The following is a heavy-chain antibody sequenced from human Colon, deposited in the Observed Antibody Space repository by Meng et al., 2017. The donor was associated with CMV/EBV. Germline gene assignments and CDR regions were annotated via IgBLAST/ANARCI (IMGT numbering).Heavy chain of an antibody. CDR2: ITADGRYT. CDR1: GFIFSTDT. Sequence: LTLSCAASGFIFSTDTMTWVRQAPGKGLEWVSLITADGRYTSYAASVKGRFTISRDNSKSTLYLQMNNLRPEDTAVYFCVKGQQLGDSWGQGTLVTVSS. D-gene: IGHD6-13*01. J-gene: IGHJ4*02. CDR3: VKGQQLGDS. V-gene: IGHV3-23*01.